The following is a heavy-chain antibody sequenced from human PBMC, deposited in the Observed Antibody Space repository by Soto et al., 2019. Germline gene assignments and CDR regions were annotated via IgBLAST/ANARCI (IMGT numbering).Heavy chain of an antibody. Sequence: LRLSCAASGFTFSSYAMSWVRQAPGKGLEWVSAISGSGGSTYYADSVKGRFTISRDNPKNTLYLQMNSLRAEDTAVYYCATAAYSSSRYQLYDYYYGMDVWGQGTTVTVSS. V-gene: IGHV3-23*01. CDR1: GFTFSSYA. CDR2: ISGSGGST. D-gene: IGHD6-13*01. CDR3: ATAAYSSSRYQLYDYYYGMDV. J-gene: IGHJ6*02.